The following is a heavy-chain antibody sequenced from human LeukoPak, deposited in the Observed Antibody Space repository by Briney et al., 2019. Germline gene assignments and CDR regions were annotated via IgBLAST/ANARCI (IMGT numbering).Heavy chain of an antibody. V-gene: IGHV1-2*02. J-gene: IGHJ3*02. CDR1: GYTFTGYY. D-gene: IGHD5-24*01. CDR2: INPNSGGT. CDR3: ARVKIEMGCAFDI. Sequence: ASVKVSCKASGYTFTGYYMHWVRQAPGQGLEWMGWINPNSGGTNYAQKFQGRVTMTRDTSTSTAYMELRSLRSDDTAVYYCARVKIEMGCAFDIWGQGTMVTVSS.